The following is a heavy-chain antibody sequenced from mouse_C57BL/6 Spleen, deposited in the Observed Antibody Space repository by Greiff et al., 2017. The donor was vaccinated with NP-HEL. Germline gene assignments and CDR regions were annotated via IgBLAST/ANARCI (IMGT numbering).Heavy chain of an antibody. J-gene: IGHJ2*01. CDR2: ISYSGST. D-gene: IGHD4-1*01. Sequence: DVQLQESGPGMVKPSQSLSLTCTVTGYSITSGYDWHWIRHFPGNKLEWMGYISYSGSTNYNPSLKSRISITHDTSKNHFFLKLNSVTTEDTATYYCARGGTGPFDYWGQGTTLTVSS. CDR1: GYSITSGYD. V-gene: IGHV3-1*01. CDR3: ARGGTGPFDY.